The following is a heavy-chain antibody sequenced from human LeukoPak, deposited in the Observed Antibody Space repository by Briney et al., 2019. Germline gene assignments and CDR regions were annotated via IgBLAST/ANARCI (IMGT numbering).Heavy chain of an antibody. CDR1: GGSISSYY. Sequence: SETLSLTCTVSGGSISSYYWSWIRQPPGKGLEWIGYIYYSGSTNYNPSLKSRVTISVDTSKNQFSLKLSSVTAADTAVYYCARGNVGSYYYYYYMDVWGKGTTVTVSS. CDR2: IYYSGST. D-gene: IGHD3-10*02. V-gene: IGHV4-59*12. J-gene: IGHJ6*03. CDR3: ARGNVGSYYYYYYMDV.